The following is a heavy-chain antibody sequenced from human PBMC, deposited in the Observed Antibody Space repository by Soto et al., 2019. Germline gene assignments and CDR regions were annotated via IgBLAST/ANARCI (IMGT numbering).Heavy chain of an antibody. CDR1: GFTFSSYA. Sequence: PGGSLRLSCAASGFTFSSYAMSWVRQAPGKGLEWVSAISGSGGSTYYADSVKGRFTISRDNSKNTLYLQMNSLRAEDTAVYYCAKVGLLTYYYDSSGYYYFDYWGQGTLVTVSS. J-gene: IGHJ4*02. CDR2: ISGSGGST. V-gene: IGHV3-23*01. CDR3: AKVGLLTYYYDSSGYYYFDY. D-gene: IGHD3-22*01.